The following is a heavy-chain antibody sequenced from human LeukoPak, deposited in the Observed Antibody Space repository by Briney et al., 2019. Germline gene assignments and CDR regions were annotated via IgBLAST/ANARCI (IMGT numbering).Heavy chain of an antibody. V-gene: IGHV3-74*01. CDR2: INNDGSIT. Sequence: AGGSLRLSCEASGFTFSSYWMHWVRQAPGKGLVWVSRINNDGSITGYADSVKGRFTISRDNAKNTLYLQMNSLRAEDTAVYFCARTRNSGADYWGQGTLVTVSS. CDR3: ARTRNSGADY. D-gene: IGHD1-7*01. CDR1: GFTFSSYW. J-gene: IGHJ4*02.